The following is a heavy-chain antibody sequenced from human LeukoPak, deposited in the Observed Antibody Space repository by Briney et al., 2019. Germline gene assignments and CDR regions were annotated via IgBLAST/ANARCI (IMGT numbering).Heavy chain of an antibody. Sequence: SETLSLTCTVSGGSISSSSYYWGWIRQPPGKGLEWIGSIYYSGSTYYNPSLKSRVTISVDTSKNQFSLKLSSVAAADTAVYYCARHRPYRFDYLLGDVWGQGTLVTVSS. CDR3: ARHRPYRFDYLLGDV. D-gene: IGHD3-10*01. V-gene: IGHV4-39*01. CDR1: GGSISSSSYY. J-gene: IGHJ4*02. CDR2: IYYSGST.